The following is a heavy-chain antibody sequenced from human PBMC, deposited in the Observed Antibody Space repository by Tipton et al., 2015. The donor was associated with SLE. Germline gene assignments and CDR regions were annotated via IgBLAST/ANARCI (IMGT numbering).Heavy chain of an antibody. Sequence: SLRLSCAASGFTFSSYWMHWVRQAPGKGLVWVSRINSDGSSTSYADSVKGRFTISRDNAKNTLYLQMNSLRAEDTAVYYCTGGRYYDFWSRIWGQGTMVTVSS. CDR1: GFTFSSYW. CDR3: TGGRYYDFWSRI. V-gene: IGHV3-74*01. J-gene: IGHJ3*02. CDR2: INSDGSST. D-gene: IGHD3-3*01.